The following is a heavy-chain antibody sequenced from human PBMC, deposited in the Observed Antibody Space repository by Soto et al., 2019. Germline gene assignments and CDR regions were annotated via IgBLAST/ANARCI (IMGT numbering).Heavy chain of an antibody. J-gene: IGHJ6*02. D-gene: IGHD3-16*01. CDR2: IYPGDSDT. Sequence: GESLKISCKGSGYSFSTYWIAWVRQMPGKGLEWMGIIYPGDSDTRYSLSLQGQVTISADKSISTAYLQWSSLKASDTAIYYCARRPPEGGTMDVWGQGTTVTVSS. CDR1: GYSFSTYW. V-gene: IGHV5-51*01. CDR3: ARRPPEGGTMDV.